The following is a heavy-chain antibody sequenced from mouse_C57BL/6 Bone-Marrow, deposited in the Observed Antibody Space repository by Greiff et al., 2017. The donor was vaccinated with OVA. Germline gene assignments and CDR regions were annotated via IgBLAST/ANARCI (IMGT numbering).Heavy chain of an antibody. D-gene: IGHD1-1*01. Sequence: VQLKESGPGLAKPSQTLSLTCSVTGYSITSDYWNWIRQFPGNKLEYIGYISYSGSTYYNPSLKSRISITRDTSKNQYYLQLKSVTTEDTATYYCAREEEITTVVDWGQGTLVTVSA. CDR1: GYSITSDY. V-gene: IGHV3-8*01. CDR3: AREEEITTVVD. J-gene: IGHJ3*01. CDR2: ISYSGST.